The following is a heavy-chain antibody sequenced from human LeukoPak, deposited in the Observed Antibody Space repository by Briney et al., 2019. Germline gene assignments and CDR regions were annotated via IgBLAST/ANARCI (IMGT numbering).Heavy chain of an antibody. Sequence: SETLSLTCAVYGGSFSGHYWSWIRQPPGKGLEWIGEINHSGSTNYNPSLKIRVTISVDTPKNQFSLKLSSVTAADTGVYYCARGQYRRDYWGQGTLVTVSS. CDR3: ARGQYRRDY. D-gene: IGHD2-2*01. CDR1: GGSFSGHY. J-gene: IGHJ4*02. CDR2: INHSGST. V-gene: IGHV4-34*01.